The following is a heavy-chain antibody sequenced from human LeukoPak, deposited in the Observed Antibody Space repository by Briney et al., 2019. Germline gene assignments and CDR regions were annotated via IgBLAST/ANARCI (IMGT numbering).Heavy chain of an antibody. D-gene: IGHD6-19*01. J-gene: IGHJ4*02. Sequence: GGSLRLSCAASGLTFSSYAMSWVRQAPGKGLEWVSAISGSGGNTFYADSVKGRFTISRDNSKSTMFLQMNSLRAGDTAVYYCAKVGVAGSSYYFDYWGQGTLVTVSS. CDR2: ISGSGGNT. CDR3: AKVGVAGSSYYFDY. CDR1: GLTFSSYA. V-gene: IGHV3-23*01.